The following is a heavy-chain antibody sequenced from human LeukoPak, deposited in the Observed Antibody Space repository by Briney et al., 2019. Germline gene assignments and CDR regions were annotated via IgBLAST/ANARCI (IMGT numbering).Heavy chain of an antibody. D-gene: IGHD6-19*01. CDR1: GYTFTNYG. CDR3: ARRSTLYSSGRFYFDY. Sequence: ASVKVSCKASGYTFTNYGITWVRQATGQGLEWMGWISAHDGTRNYALKHEDRVTMTTDTSTSTAYMELRGLRSDDTAVYYCARRSTLYSSGRFYFDYWGQGTLVTVSS. V-gene: IGHV1-18*01. CDR2: ISAHDGTR. J-gene: IGHJ4*02.